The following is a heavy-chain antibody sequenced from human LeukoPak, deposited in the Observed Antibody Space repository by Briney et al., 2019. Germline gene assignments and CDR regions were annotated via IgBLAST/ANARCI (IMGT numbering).Heavy chain of an antibody. J-gene: IGHJ6*03. CDR3: ARNPKATGTAMVTDYYYMDV. CDR1: GGTSSSYA. V-gene: IGHV1-69*13. CDR2: IIPIFGTA. Sequence: ASVKVSCKASGGTSSSYAISWVRQAPGQGLEWMGGIIPIFGTANYAQKFQGRVTITADESTSTAYMELSSLRSEDTAVYYCARNPKATGTAMVTDYYYMDVWGKGTTVTISS. D-gene: IGHD5-18*01.